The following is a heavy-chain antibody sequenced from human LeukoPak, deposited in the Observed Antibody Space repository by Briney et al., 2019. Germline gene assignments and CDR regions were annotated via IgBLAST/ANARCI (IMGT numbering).Heavy chain of an antibody. CDR2: ISSSGSTI. J-gene: IGHJ4*02. D-gene: IGHD6-19*01. V-gene: IGHV3-48*04. CDR1: GFTFSSYS. CDR3: AREETSSGWNFDY. Sequence: GGSLRLSCAASGFTFSSYSMNWVRQAPGEGLEWVSYISSSGSTIYYADSVKGRFTISRDNAKNSLYLQMNSLRAEDTAVYYCAREETSSGWNFDYWGQGTLVTVSS.